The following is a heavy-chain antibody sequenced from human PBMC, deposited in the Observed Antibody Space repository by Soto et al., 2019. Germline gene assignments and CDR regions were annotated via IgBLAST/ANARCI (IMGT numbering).Heavy chain of an antibody. CDR3: ARANIVVVPAARSVFDY. Sequence: GGSLRLSCAASGFTFSSYAMHWVRQSPGKGLEWVAVISYDGSNKYYADSVKGRFTISRDNSKNTLYLQMNSLRAEDTAVYYCARANIVVVPAARSVFDYWGQGTLVTVSS. CDR2: ISYDGSNK. J-gene: IGHJ4*02. V-gene: IGHV3-30-3*01. D-gene: IGHD2-2*01. CDR1: GFTFSSYA.